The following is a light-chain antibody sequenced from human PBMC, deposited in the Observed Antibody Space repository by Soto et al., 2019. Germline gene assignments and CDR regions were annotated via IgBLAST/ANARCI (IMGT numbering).Light chain of an antibody. CDR3: GTCDTSLSAGV. Sequence: QSVLTQPPSVSAAPGQKVTISGSGSSSNIGNNYVSRYQQLPGTAPKLLIYDNNKRPSGIPDRFSGSKSGTSATLGITGLQTGDEADYYCGTCDTSLSAGVFGGGTKLPVL. V-gene: IGLV1-51*01. CDR1: SSNIGNNY. J-gene: IGLJ3*02. CDR2: DNN.